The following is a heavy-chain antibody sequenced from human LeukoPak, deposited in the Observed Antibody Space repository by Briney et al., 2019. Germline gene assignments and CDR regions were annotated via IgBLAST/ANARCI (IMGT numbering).Heavy chain of an antibody. CDR3: PWEEWELLYY. CDR1: GYTFTSYG. J-gene: IGHJ4*02. D-gene: IGHD1-26*01. CDR2: ISAYNGNT. Sequence: ASVKVSCKASGYTFTSYGISWVRQAPGQGLEWMGWISAYNGNTNYAQKLQGRVTMTTDTPTHKAYMDVRSQPANYTHGFLFPWEEWELLYYWGQGTLVTVSS. V-gene: IGHV1-18*01.